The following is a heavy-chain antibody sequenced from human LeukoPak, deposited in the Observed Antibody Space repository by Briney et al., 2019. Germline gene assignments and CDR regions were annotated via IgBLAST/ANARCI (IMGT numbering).Heavy chain of an antibody. Sequence: PGGSLRLSCAASGFTFSSYAMSWVRQAPGKGLEWVSAISGSGGSTYYADSVKGRFTISRDNSKYTLYLQMNSLRAEDTAVYYCAKGGPGWGDYYYYYMDVWGKGTTVTVSS. CDR1: GFTFSSYA. CDR3: AKGGPGWGDYYYYYMDV. CDR2: ISGSGGST. V-gene: IGHV3-23*01. J-gene: IGHJ6*03. D-gene: IGHD6-19*01.